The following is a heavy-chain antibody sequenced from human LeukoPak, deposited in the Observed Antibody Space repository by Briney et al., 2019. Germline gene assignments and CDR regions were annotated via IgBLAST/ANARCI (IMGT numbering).Heavy chain of an antibody. Sequence: GGSLRLSCAASGFTFSSYAMHWVRQAPGKGLEWVAVISYDGSNKYYADSVKGRFTISRDNSKNTLYLQMSSLRAEDTAVYYCARDRGGYGDSYTDYWGQGTLVTVSS. CDR2: ISYDGSNK. CDR1: GFTFSSYA. D-gene: IGHD4-17*01. J-gene: IGHJ4*02. CDR3: ARDRGGYGDSYTDY. V-gene: IGHV3-30-3*01.